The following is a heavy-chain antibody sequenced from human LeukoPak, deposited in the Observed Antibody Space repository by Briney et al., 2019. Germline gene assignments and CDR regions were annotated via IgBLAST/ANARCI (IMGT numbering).Heavy chain of an antibody. CDR3: AREPVHYYDSSGYYYGEDY. J-gene: IGHJ4*02. Sequence: SETLSLTCTVSGGSISSSSYYWGGIRQPPGKGLEWIGSIYYSGSTYYNPSLKSRVTISVDTSKNQFSLKLSSVTAADTAVYYCAREPVHYYDSSGYYYGEDYWGQGTLVTVSS. CDR1: GGSISSSSYY. D-gene: IGHD3-22*01. V-gene: IGHV4-39*02. CDR2: IYYSGST.